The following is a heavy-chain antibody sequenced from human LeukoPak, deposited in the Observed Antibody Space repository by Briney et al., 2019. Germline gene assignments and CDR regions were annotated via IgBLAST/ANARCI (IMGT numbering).Heavy chain of an antibody. Sequence: PSETLSLTCTVSGGSISSGDYYWSWIRQHPGKGLEWIGYIYYSGSTNYNPSLKSRVTISVDTSKNQFSLKLSSVTAADTAVYYCARDHSLTHDASYYFDYWGQGTLVTVSS. V-gene: IGHV4-61*08. D-gene: IGHD4/OR15-4a*01. J-gene: IGHJ4*02. CDR1: GGSISSGDYY. CDR2: IYYSGST. CDR3: ARDHSLTHDASYYFDY.